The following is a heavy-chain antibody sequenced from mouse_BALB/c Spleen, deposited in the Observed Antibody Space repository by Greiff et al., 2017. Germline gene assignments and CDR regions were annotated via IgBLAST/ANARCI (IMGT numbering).Heavy chain of an antibody. J-gene: IGHJ2*01. Sequence: VQLQQSGAELVRPGTSVKVSCKASGYAFTNYLIEWVKQRPGQGLEWIGVINPGSGGTNYNEKFRGKATLTADKSSSTAYMQLSSLTSDDSAVYFCARYYGSIFDYWGQGTTLTVSS. CDR2: INPGSGGT. CDR3: ARYYGSIFDY. D-gene: IGHD1-1*01. CDR1: GYAFTNYL. V-gene: IGHV1-54*01.